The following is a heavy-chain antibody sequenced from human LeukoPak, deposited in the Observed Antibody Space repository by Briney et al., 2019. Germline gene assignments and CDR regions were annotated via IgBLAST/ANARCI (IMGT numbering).Heavy chain of an antibody. V-gene: IGHV4-59*01. D-gene: IGHD3-10*01. Sequence: PSETLSLTCTVSGGSISSYYWSWIRQPPGKGLEWLGYIYYSGSTNYNPSLKSRVTISVDTSKNQFSLKLSSVTAADTAVYYCARTAGSGSYYPLDYWGQGTLVTVSS. J-gene: IGHJ4*02. CDR3: ARTAGSGSYYPLDY. CDR1: GGSISSYY. CDR2: IYYSGST.